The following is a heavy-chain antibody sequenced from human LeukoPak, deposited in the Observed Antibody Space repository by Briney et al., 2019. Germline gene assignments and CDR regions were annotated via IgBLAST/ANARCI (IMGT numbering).Heavy chain of an antibody. CDR1: GFSIKSYS. CDR2: ISSSGGYI. CDR3: ARLTDTVTSASDY. Sequence: PGGSLRLSCAASGFSIKSYSMTWVRQAPGKGLEWVATISSSGGYIYYADSVKGRFTISRDTVQNSLFLQLNSLRVEDTAVYNCARLTDTVTSASDYWGQGTLVTVSS. V-gene: IGHV3-21*01. D-gene: IGHD5-18*01. J-gene: IGHJ4*02.